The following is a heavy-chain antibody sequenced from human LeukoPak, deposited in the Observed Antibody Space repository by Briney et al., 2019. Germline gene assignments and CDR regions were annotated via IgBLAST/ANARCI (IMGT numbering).Heavy chain of an antibody. CDR2: ISSSGLST. Sequence: GGSLRLSCAASGFTFSNYAMSWVRQAPGKGREWVSAISSSGLSTYYAVSVKGRFTISRDNSKNTLYLQINSLRAEDTAVYNCAKAACSGGTCYPRYFDYWGQGTLVTVSS. CDR3: AKAACSGGTCYPRYFDY. D-gene: IGHD2-15*01. CDR1: GFTFSNYA. J-gene: IGHJ4*02. V-gene: IGHV3-23*01.